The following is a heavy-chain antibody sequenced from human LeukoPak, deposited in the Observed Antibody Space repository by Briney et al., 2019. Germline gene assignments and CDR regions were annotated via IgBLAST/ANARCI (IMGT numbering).Heavy chain of an antibody. Sequence: QSGGSLRLSCAASGFTVSGTYMSWVRQAPGKGLEWVSYISSSSSANYYADSVKGRFTISRDNAKNSLYLQMNSLRDEDTAVYYCARERFIGGNSYGLDVWGQGTTVTVSS. V-gene: IGHV3-48*02. J-gene: IGHJ6*02. CDR3: ARERFIGGNSYGLDV. CDR1: GFTVSGTY. CDR2: ISSSSSAN. D-gene: IGHD5-18*01.